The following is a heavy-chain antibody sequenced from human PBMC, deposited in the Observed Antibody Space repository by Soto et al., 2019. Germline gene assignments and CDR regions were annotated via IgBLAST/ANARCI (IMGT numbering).Heavy chain of an antibody. D-gene: IGHD6-6*01. V-gene: IGHV4-4*02. CDR2: IYHSGST. Sequence: QVQLQESGPGLVKPSGTLSLTCAVSGGSISSSNWWSWVRQPPGQGLEWIGEIYHSGSTNYIPTPKNRVTISVHKSNTQFYLKMTPEPATDTAVYYCALDCCSSHGGFYDCAMDVWGQGTPVTVSS. CDR3: ALDCCSSHGGFYDCAMDV. CDR1: GGSISSSNW. J-gene: IGHJ6*02.